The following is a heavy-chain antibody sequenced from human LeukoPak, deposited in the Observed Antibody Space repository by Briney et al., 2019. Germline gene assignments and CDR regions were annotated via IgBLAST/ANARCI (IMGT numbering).Heavy chain of an antibody. D-gene: IGHD5-18*01. V-gene: IGHV1-46*01. CDR3: ARDRADTAMAINFDY. CDR2: INPSGGST. Sequence: ASVKGSCKASGYTFTSYYMHWVRQAPGQGLEWMGIINPSGGSTSYAQKFQGRVTMTRDTSTSTVYMELSSLRSEDTAVYYCARDRADTAMAINFDYWGQGTLVTVSS. J-gene: IGHJ4*02. CDR1: GYTFTSYY.